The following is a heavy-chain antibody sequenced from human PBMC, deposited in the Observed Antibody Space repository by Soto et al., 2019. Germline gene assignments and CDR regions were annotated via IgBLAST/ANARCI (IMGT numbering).Heavy chain of an antibody. D-gene: IGHD2-15*01. CDR3: ARDARDCSGGSCYSDV. CDR2: IIPIFGTA. V-gene: IGHV1-69*01. Sequence: QVQLVQSGAEVKKPGSSVKVSCKASGGTFSSYAISWVRQAPGQGLEWMGGIIPIFGTANYAQKFQGRVTITADESTSTAYMELSSLRSKDTAVYYCARDARDCSGGSCYSDVWGQGTTVTVSS. J-gene: IGHJ6*02. CDR1: GGTFSSYA.